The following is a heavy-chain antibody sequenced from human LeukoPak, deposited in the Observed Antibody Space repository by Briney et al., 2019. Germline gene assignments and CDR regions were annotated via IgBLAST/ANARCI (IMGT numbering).Heavy chain of an antibody. CDR1: GYTFTSYG. CDR3: AREGLGELTLDY. CDR2: ISTYNGDT. Sequence: ASVKVSCKASGYTFTSYGISWVRQAPGQGLEWMGWISTYNGDTNYAQKLLGRVTMTTDTSTNTAYMELRSLRSDDTAVYYCAREGLGELTLDYWGQGTLVTVSS. V-gene: IGHV1-18*01. J-gene: IGHJ4*02. D-gene: IGHD3-16*01.